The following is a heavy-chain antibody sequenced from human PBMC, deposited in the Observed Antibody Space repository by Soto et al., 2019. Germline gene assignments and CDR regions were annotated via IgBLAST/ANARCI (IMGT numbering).Heavy chain of an antibody. Sequence: GESLKISCKGSGYSFTSYWIGWVRQMPGKGLEWMGIIYPGDSDTRYSPSFQGQVTISADKSISTAYLQWSSLKASDTAMYYCARLGSYDSSGYYWFDPWGQGTLVTVSS. J-gene: IGHJ5*02. V-gene: IGHV5-51*01. CDR1: GYSFTSYW. CDR3: ARLGSYDSSGYYWFDP. D-gene: IGHD3-22*01. CDR2: IYPGDSDT.